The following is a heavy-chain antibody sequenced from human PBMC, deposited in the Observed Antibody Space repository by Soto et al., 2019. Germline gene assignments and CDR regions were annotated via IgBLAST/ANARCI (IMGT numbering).Heavy chain of an antibody. J-gene: IGHJ4*02. Sequence: QVPLVQSGAEVKKPGASVKVSCKASGYTFTSYGISWVRQAPGQGLEWMGWISAYNGNTNYAQKLQGRVTMTTDTSTSTAYMELRSLRSDDTAVYYCARVVTGDGSGSWTRNFDYWGQGTLVTVSS. D-gene: IGHD3-10*01. CDR2: ISAYNGNT. CDR1: GYTFTSYG. V-gene: IGHV1-18*01. CDR3: ARVVTGDGSGSWTRNFDY.